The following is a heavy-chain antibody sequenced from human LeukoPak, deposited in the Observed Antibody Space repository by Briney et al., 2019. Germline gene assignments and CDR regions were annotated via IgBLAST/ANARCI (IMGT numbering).Heavy chain of an antibody. CDR1: GGTFISYA. V-gene: IGHV1-69*06. CDR2: IIPIFGTA. Sequence: ASVKVSCKASGGTFISYAISWVRQAPGQGLEWMGGIIPIFGTANYAQKFQGRVTMTEDTSTDTAYMELSSLRSEDTAVYYCATQPIRDYEDAFDIWGQGTMVTVSS. D-gene: IGHD4-17*01. J-gene: IGHJ3*02. CDR3: ATQPIRDYEDAFDI.